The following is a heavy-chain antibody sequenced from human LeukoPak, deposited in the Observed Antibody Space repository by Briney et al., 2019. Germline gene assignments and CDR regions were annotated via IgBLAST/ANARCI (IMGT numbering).Heavy chain of an antibody. Sequence: GGSLRLSCAASGFTVSSNYMSWVRQAPGKGLEWVSVIYSGGSTYYADSVKGRFTISRDNSKNTLYLQMSSLRAEDTAVYYCARESYGSGSAMPFYYYYYGMDVWGKGTTVTVSS. CDR2: IYSGGST. D-gene: IGHD3-10*01. V-gene: IGHV3-53*01. CDR1: GFTVSSNY. CDR3: ARESYGSGSAMPFYYYYYGMDV. J-gene: IGHJ6*04.